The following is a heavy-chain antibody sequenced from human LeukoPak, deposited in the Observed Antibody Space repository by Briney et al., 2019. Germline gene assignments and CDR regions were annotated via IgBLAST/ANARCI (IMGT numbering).Heavy chain of an antibody. CDR2: IYYSGST. V-gene: IGHV4-39*07. CDR1: GDSIISTNSY. CDR3: ARGFKWELGS. D-gene: IGHD1-26*01. Sequence: SETLSLTCSVSGDSIISTNSYWGWIRQPPGKGPEWIASIYYSGSTHYNPSLKSRVTISIDTSTNQFSLKLNSVTAADTAVYYCARGFKWELGSWGQGTLVTVSS. J-gene: IGHJ4*02.